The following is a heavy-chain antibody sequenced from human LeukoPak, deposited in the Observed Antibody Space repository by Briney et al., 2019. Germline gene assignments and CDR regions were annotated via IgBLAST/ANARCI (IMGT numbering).Heavy chain of an antibody. V-gene: IGHV3-7*03. Sequence: PGGSLRLSCVASGFTFSYSWMIWVRQAPGKGLEWVANINQPGSQKYHVDSVKGRFTISRDNARSSLFLQMNSLTADDTAVYYCARGLGKGSSDYWGQGTLVTVSS. D-gene: IGHD6-6*01. CDR1: GFTFSYSW. CDR2: INQPGSQK. CDR3: ARGLGKGSSDY. J-gene: IGHJ4*02.